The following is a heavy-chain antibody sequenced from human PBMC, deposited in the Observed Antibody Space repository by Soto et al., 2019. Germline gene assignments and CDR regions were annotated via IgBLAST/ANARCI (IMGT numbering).Heavy chain of an antibody. CDR1: GFTFSSYW. D-gene: IGHD4-17*01. V-gene: IGHV3-7*01. J-gene: IGHJ5*02. CDR3: AKIYFGDYVDRFDP. CDR2: IKQDGSEK. Sequence: GGSLRLSCAASGFTFSSYWMSWVRQAPGKGLEWVANIKQDGSEKYYVDSVKGRFTISRDNAKNSLYLQMNSLRAEDTAVYYCAKIYFGDYVDRFDPWGQGTLVTVSS.